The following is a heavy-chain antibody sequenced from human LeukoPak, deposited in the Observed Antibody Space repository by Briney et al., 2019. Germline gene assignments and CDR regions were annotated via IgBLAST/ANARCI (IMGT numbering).Heavy chain of an antibody. CDR3: AKDSRRVTCVLAWGSRYYYYYMDV. J-gene: IGHJ6*03. CDR1: GFTFSSYA. D-gene: IGHD2-2*01. CDR2: ISGSGGST. V-gene: IGHV3-23*01. Sequence: GGSLRLSCAASGFTFSSYAMSWVRQAPGKGLEWVSAISGSGGSTYYADSVKGRFTISRDNSKNTLYLQMNSLRAEDTAVYYCAKDSRRVTCVLAWGSRYYYYYMDVWGKGTTVTVSS.